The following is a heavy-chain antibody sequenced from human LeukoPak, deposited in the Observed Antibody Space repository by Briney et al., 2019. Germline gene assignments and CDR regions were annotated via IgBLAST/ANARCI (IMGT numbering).Heavy chain of an antibody. CDR1: GFTFSSYA. D-gene: IGHD6-13*01. CDR2: ISGSGGST. J-gene: IGHJ6*02. CDR3: AKDSSSRSSYYYYYYGMDV. Sequence: GGSLRLSCAASGFTFSSYAMSWVRQAPGKGLEWVSAISGSGGSTYYADSVKGRFTISRDNSKNTLYLQMNSLRAEDTAVYYCAKDSSSRSSYYYYYYGMDVWGQGTVVTVSS. V-gene: IGHV3-23*01.